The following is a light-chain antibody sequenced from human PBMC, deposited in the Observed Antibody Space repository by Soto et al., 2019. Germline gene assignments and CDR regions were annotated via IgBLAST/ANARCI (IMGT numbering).Light chain of an antibody. V-gene: IGKV3-20*01. J-gene: IGKJ1*01. CDR1: QSVSSNY. CDR2: GVS. CDR3: QQYGSSPWT. Sequence: EVVLTQSPGTLSLSPGERVTLSCRASQSVSSNYLAWYQQKPRQAPRLLIYGVSSRATGIPDRFSGSWSGTDFTLTISRLEPEDFAVYYCQQYGSSPWTFGQGTKLEIK.